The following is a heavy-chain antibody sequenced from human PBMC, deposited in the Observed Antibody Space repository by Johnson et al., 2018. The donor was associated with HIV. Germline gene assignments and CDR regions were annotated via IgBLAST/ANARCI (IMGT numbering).Heavy chain of an antibody. Sequence: VQLVESGGGLVQPGGSLKLACAASGFTFDDYAMHWVRQAPGKGLEWVSGISWTSGSTYYPDSVKGRFTISRDNSKNTLYLQMNSLRVEDTAVYYCARDDDYYDSSGPGAFDIWGQGTMVTVSS. J-gene: IGHJ3*02. CDR2: ISWTSGST. CDR3: ARDDDYYDSSGPGAFDI. CDR1: GFTFDDYA. D-gene: IGHD3-22*01. V-gene: IGHV3-23*04.